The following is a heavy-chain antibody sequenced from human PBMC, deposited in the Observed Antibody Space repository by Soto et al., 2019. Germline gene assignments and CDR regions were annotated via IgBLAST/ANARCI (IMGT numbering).Heavy chain of an antibody. CDR1: GFTFSSYA. V-gene: IGHV3-23*01. Sequence: GGSLRLSCAASGFTFSSYAMSWVRQAPGKGLEWVSAISGSGGSTYYADSVKGRFTISRDNSKNTLYLQMNSLRAEDTAVYYCAKDPGGYCSGGSCLHYFDYWGQGTLVTVSS. D-gene: IGHD2-15*01. CDR3: AKDPGGYCSGGSCLHYFDY. CDR2: ISGSGGST. J-gene: IGHJ4*02.